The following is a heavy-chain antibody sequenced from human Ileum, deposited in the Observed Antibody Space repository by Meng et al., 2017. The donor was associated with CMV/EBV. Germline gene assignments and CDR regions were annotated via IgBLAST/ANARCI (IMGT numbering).Heavy chain of an antibody. J-gene: IGHJ4*02. D-gene: IGHD6-13*01. V-gene: IGHV3-33*01. Sequence: GESLKISCEASGFTFSSYAMHWVRQAPGKGLEWVAVIWYDGNNKYYADSVKGRFTVSKDDSKNTLYLQMDSLRVEDTAVYYCARGYSSLELFDYWGQGTLVTVSS. CDR1: GFTFSSYA. CDR3: ARGYSSLELFDY. CDR2: IWYDGNNK.